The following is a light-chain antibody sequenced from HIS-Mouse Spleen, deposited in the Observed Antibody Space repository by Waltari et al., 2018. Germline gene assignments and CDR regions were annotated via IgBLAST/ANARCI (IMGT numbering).Light chain of an antibody. CDR2: LNSDGSH. Sequence: QLVLTQSPSASASLGASVKLTCTLSSGHSRYAIAWHQQQPEKGPRYLMKLNSDGSHSKGDGIPDRFSGSSSGAERYLTISSLQSEDEADYYCQTWGTGVFGGGTKLTVL. J-gene: IGLJ3*02. CDR3: QTWGTGV. CDR1: SGHSRYA. V-gene: IGLV4-69*01.